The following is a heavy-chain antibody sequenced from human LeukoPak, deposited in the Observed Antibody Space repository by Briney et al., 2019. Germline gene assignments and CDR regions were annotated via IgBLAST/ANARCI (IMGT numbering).Heavy chain of an antibody. Sequence: GGSLRLSCAASGFTFSSYEVSWVRQAPGKGLEWVSYISSSGSTIYYADSVKGRFTISRDNAKNSLYLQMNSLRAEDTAVYYCANLPLVRGVILAVVYWGQGTLVTVSS. V-gene: IGHV3-48*03. J-gene: IGHJ4*02. CDR2: ISSSGSTI. D-gene: IGHD3-10*01. CDR1: GFTFSSYE. CDR3: ANLPLVRGVILAVVY.